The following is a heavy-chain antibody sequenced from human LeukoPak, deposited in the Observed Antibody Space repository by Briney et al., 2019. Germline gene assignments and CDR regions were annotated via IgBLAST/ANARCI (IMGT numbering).Heavy chain of an antibody. CDR3: ARSYCSGNDCYSDYYFDL. Sequence: VQLGGSLRLSCEASGMTFGRHWLRWTPKPPGKGLEGVAKIIKDGGGTGYVDSVKGRFTISRDNAKNSLYLQMNSLRAEDTAVYYCARSYCSGNDCYSDYYFDLWGRGTRVIVSS. V-gene: IGHV3-7*03. J-gene: IGHJ2*01. CDR2: IIKDGGGT. CDR1: GMTFGRHW. D-gene: IGHD2-15*01.